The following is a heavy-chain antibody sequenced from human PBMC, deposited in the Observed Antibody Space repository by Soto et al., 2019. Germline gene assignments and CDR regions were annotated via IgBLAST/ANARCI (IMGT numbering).Heavy chain of an antibody. CDR2: IYHSGST. CDR1: GGSISSGGYS. CDR3: ARDQLEGYGFDP. J-gene: IGHJ5*02. D-gene: IGHD1-1*01. Sequence: QLQLQESGSGLVKPSQTLSLTCAVSGGSISSGGYSWNWIRQPPGKGLEWIGYIYHSGSTSYNPSIKCRVTISVDKSKNQFSLKLNTVTAADTAVYYCARDQLEGYGFDPWGQGTLVTVSS. V-gene: IGHV4-30-2*01.